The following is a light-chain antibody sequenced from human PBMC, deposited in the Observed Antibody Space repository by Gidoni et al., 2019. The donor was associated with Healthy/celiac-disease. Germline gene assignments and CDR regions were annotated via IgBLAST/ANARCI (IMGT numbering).Light chain of an antibody. CDR3: CSYAGSSTYVV. CDR1: SSDVGSYNL. CDR2: EGS. V-gene: IGLV2-23*01. J-gene: IGLJ2*01. Sequence: ALTQPASVSGSPGQSITISCTGTSSDVGSYNLVSWYQQHPGKAPKLMIYEGSKRPSGVSNRFSGSKSGNTASLTISGLQAEDEADYYCCSYAGSSTYVVFGGGTKLTVL.